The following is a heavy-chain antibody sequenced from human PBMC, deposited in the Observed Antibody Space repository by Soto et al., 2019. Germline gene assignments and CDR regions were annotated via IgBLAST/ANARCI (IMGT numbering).Heavy chain of an antibody. CDR1: GFTFSSYG. CDR3: CVIVVVTAIPGLDP. D-gene: IGHD2-21*02. CDR2: ISYDGSNK. Sequence: GGSLRLSCAASGFTFSSYGMHWVRQAPGKGLEWVAVISYDGSNKYYADSAKGRFTISRDNSKNTLYLQMNSLRAEDTAVYYCCVIVVVTAIPGLDPWGQGTLVTVSS. V-gene: IGHV3-30*03. J-gene: IGHJ5*02.